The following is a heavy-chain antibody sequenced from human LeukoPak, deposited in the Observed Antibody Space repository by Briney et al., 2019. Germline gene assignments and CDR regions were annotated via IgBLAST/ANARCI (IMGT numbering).Heavy chain of an antibody. Sequence: PSETLSLTCTVSGGSISSYYWSWIRQPAGKGLEWIGRIYTSGSTNYNPSLKSRVTMSVDTSKNQFSLKLSSVTAADTAVYYCARDLVAVAGTPMDYWGQGTLVTVSS. V-gene: IGHV4-4*07. CDR3: ARDLVAVAGTPMDY. D-gene: IGHD6-19*01. CDR2: IYTSGST. CDR1: GGSISSYY. J-gene: IGHJ4*02.